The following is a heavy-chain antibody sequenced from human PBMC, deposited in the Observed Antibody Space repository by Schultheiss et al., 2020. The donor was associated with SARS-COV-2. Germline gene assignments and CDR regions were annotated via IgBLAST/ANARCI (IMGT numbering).Heavy chain of an antibody. Sequence: GGSLRLSCAASGLTFSNAWMSWVRQAPGKGLEWVSVIYSGGSTYYADSVKGRFTISRDNSKNTLYLQMNSLRDEDTAVYYGASFGRFGVVAYGMDVWGQGTTVTVSS. J-gene: IGHJ6*02. V-gene: IGHV3-66*01. D-gene: IGHD3-3*01. CDR1: GLTFSNAW. CDR3: ASFGRFGVVAYGMDV. CDR2: IYSGGST.